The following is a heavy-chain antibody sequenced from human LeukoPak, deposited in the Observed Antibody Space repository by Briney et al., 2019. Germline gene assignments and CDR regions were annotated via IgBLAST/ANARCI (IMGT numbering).Heavy chain of an antibody. D-gene: IGHD4-17*01. CDR2: ISSSSSYI. CDR3: ARDPDGDYALYYFDY. J-gene: IGHJ4*02. V-gene: IGHV3-21*01. Sequence: GGSLRLSCAASGFTFSSYSMNWVRQAPGKGLEWVSSISSSSSYIYYADSVKGRFTISRDNAKNSLYLQMNSLRAEDTAVYYCARDPDGDYALYYFDYWGQGTLVTVSS. CDR1: GFTFSSYS.